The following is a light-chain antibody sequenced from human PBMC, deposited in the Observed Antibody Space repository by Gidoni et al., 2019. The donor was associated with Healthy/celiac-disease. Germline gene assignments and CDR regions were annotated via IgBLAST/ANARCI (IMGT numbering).Light chain of an antibody. CDR2: DAS. J-gene: IGKJ3*01. CDR1: QSVSSY. Sequence: EIVLTQSPATLSLSSGERATLSCRASQSVSSYLAWYQQKPGQAPRLLIYDASNRATGIPARFSGSGSGTDFTLTISSLEPEDFEVYYCQQRSNWPPRFTFXPXTKVDIK. CDR3: QQRSNWPPRFT. V-gene: IGKV3-11*01.